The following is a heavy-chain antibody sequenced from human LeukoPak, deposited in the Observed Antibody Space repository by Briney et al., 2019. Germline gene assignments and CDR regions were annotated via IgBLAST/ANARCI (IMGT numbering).Heavy chain of an antibody. CDR3: AREIRYQYPPDAFDI. D-gene: IGHD3-9*01. V-gene: IGHV4-39*01. CDR2: IYYSGST. Sequence: PSETLSLTCTVSGGSISSSSYYWGWIRQPPGKGLEWIGSIYYSGSTYYNPSLKSRVTISVDTSKNQFSLKLSSVTAADTAVYYCAREIRYQYPPDAFDIWGQGTMVTVSS. J-gene: IGHJ3*02. CDR1: GGSISSSSYY.